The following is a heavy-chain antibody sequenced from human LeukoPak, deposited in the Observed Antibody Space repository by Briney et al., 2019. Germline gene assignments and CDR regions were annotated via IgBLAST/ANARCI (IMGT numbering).Heavy chain of an antibody. CDR3: AAVAGLGNAFDI. D-gene: IGHD6-19*01. CDR1: GYTFTGYY. CDR2: MNPNSGNT. Sequence: GASVKVSCKASGYTFTGYYMHWVRQAPGQGLEWMGWMNPNSGNTGYAQKFQGRVTMTRNTSISTAYMELSRLRSDDTAVYYCAAVAGLGNAFDIWGQGTMVTVSS. J-gene: IGHJ3*02. V-gene: IGHV1-8*02.